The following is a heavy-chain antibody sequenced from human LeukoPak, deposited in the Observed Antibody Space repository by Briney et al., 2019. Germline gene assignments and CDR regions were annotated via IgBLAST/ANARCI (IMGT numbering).Heavy chain of an antibody. J-gene: IGHJ4*02. Sequence: QPGGSLRLSCAASGFTFSSYGMSWVRQAPGKGLEWVSAISGSGGSTYYADSVKGRFTISRDNSKNTLYLQMNSLRAEDTAVYYCAKDHSTYYYDARGLDYWGQGTLVTVSS. CDR2: ISGSGGST. CDR3: AKDHSTYYYDARGLDY. V-gene: IGHV3-23*01. D-gene: IGHD3-22*01. CDR1: GFTFSSYG.